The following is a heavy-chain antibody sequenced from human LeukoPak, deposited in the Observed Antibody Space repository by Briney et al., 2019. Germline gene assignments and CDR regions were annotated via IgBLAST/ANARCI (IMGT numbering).Heavy chain of an antibody. CDR2: TYYRPKWYN. Sequence: SQTLSLICAISGDSVSSNSAVWNWIRQSPSRGLEWLGRTYYRPKWYNDYAVSVKSRITIDPDTSKNQFSLQLNSVTPEDTAVYYCARDWGNDFWSGYRTPNWFDPWGQGTLVTVSS. V-gene: IGHV6-1*01. D-gene: IGHD3-3*01. CDR3: ARDWGNDFWSGYRTPNWFDP. CDR1: GDSVSSNSAV. J-gene: IGHJ5*02.